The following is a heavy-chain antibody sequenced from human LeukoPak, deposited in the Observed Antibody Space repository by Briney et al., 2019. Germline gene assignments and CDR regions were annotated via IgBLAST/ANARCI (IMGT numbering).Heavy chain of an antibody. D-gene: IGHD6-13*01. CDR1: GYTFSSYS. CDR3: ARALYSSSQPDSLYFQH. Sequence: GGSLRLSCAASGYTFSSYSMNWVRQAPGKGLEWVSSISSSSSYIYYADSVKGRFTISRDNSKNTLYLQMNSLRAEDTAVYCCARALYSSSQPDSLYFQHWGQGTLVTVSS. V-gene: IGHV3-21*01. CDR2: ISSSSSYI. J-gene: IGHJ1*01.